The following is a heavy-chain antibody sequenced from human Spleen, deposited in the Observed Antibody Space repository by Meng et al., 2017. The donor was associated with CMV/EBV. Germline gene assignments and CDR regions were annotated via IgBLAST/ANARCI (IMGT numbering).Heavy chain of an antibody. Sequence: ASVKVSCKASGGSFSTYAISWVRQAPGQGLEWMGWINPNNNDTNYAHKFRGRVTMTRDTSMNTAYMELSRLTSDDTAVYYCARGRHYYDSSGESYYYGMDVWGQGTTVTVSS. D-gene: IGHD3-22*01. CDR3: ARGRHYYDSSGESYYYGMDV. J-gene: IGHJ6*02. CDR1: GGSFSTYA. CDR2: INPNNNDT. V-gene: IGHV1-2*07.